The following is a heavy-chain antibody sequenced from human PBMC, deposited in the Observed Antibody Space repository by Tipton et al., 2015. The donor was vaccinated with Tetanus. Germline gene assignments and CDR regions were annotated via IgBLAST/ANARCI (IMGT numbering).Heavy chain of an antibody. CDR2: FIPILGVA. D-gene: IGHD2-2*03. Sequence: QLVQSGAGVKQPGSSVKVFCKASGGTFNSSAITWVRQAPGQGLEWMGRFIPILGVAHYAQKFQGRVTLTADTSPSAAYMEVASLRFEDTAIFYCATSIMDMWGQGPLVIVSS. V-gene: IGHV1-69*09. CDR3: ATSIMDM. CDR1: GGTFNSSA. J-gene: IGHJ4*02.